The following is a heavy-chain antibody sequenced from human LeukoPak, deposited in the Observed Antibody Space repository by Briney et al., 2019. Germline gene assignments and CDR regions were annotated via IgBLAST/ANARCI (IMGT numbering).Heavy chain of an antibody. CDR2: IRGSGDAV. V-gene: IGHV3-48*03. CDR1: GFIFSSYD. CDR3: SRRGPPDFDS. Sequence: GGSLRLSCAASGFIFSSYDMNWVRQAPGKGLEWISCIRGSGDAVSYADSVKGRFTISRDNAKNSVFLQMNSLGAEDTAIYYCSRRGPPDFDSWGQGTLVTVS. J-gene: IGHJ4*02.